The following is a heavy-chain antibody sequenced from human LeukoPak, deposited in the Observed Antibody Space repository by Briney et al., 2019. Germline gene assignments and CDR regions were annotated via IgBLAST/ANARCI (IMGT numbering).Heavy chain of an antibody. CDR3: ARVALKYCSSTSCYAGDY. CDR2: ISSSSSYI. Sequence: GGSLRLSCAASGFTFSSYSMKWVRQAPGKGLNWVSSISSSSSYIYYADSVKGRFTISRDNAKNSLYLQMNSLRAEDTAVYYCARVALKYCSSTSCYAGDYWGQGTLVTVSS. CDR1: GFTFSSYS. J-gene: IGHJ4*02. D-gene: IGHD2-2*01. V-gene: IGHV3-21*01.